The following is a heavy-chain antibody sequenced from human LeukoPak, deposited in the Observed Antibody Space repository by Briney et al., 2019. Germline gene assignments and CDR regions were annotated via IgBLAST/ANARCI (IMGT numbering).Heavy chain of an antibody. CDR2: ISAYNGNT. Sequence: ASVKVSCKASGYTFTSYGISWVRQAPGQGLEWMGWISAYNGNTNYAQKLQGRVTMTTDTSTSTAYMELRSLRSDDTAVYYCASLLWLGESSPFDPWGQGTLVTVSS. V-gene: IGHV1-18*01. CDR3: ASLLWLGESSPFDP. D-gene: IGHD3-10*01. CDR1: GYTFTSYG. J-gene: IGHJ5*02.